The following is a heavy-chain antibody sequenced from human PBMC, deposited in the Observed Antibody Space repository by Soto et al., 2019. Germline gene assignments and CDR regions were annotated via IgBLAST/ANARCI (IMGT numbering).Heavy chain of an antibody. CDR2: ISGRGDDT. CDR3: AKDENEDWPRGDFDH. J-gene: IGHJ4*02. V-gene: IGHV3-23*01. Sequence: EVQLWESGGGLVQPGGSLRLSCAASGFTFKNYVMTWVRQAPGQGLEWVSGISGRGDDTYSADSVKGRSTISRDNNNDRLYVQMNSLRAEDTAIYFCAKDENEDWPRGDFDHWGQGALVAVSS. CDR1: GFTFKNYV. D-gene: IGHD3-9*01.